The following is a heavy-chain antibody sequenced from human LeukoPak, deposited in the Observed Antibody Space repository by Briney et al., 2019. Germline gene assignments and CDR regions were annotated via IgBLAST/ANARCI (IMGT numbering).Heavy chain of an antibody. CDR3: AKDPTYPDY. Sequence: GGSLRLSCAASGFTFSSHGMHYVPQAPGKRLEWVAFIRYDGSNKYYADSVKRRFTISRDNSKNTLYLKMNSLRAEDTAVYYCAKDPTYPDYWGQGTLVTVSS. CDR2: IRYDGSNK. CDR1: GFTFSSHG. V-gene: IGHV3-30*02. J-gene: IGHJ4*02.